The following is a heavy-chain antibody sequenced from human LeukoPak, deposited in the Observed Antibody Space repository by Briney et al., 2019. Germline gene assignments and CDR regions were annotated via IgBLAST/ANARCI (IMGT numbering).Heavy chain of an antibody. J-gene: IGHJ3*02. CDR1: GFTFDDYA. D-gene: IGHD6-13*01. CDR2: ISWNSGSI. V-gene: IGHV3-9*01. CDR3: AKGYSSWDGGAFDI. Sequence: GGSLRLSCAASGFTFDDYAMHWVRQAPGKGLEWVSGISWNSGSIGYADSVKGRFTISRDNAKSSLYLQMNSLRAEDTALYYCAKGYSSWDGGAFDIWGQGTMVTVSP.